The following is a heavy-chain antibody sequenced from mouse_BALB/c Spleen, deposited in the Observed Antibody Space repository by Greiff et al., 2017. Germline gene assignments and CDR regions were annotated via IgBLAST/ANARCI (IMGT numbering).Heavy chain of an antibody. Sequence: QVQLKESGAELAKPGASVKMSCKASGYTFTSYWMHWVKQRPGQGLEWIGYINPSTGYTEYNQKFKDKATLTADKSSSTAYMQLSSLTSEDSAVYYCARVITTGYAMDYWGQGTSVTVSS. CDR3: ARVITTGYAMDY. J-gene: IGHJ4*01. V-gene: IGHV1-7*01. CDR1: GYTFTSYW. D-gene: IGHD2-4*01. CDR2: INPSTGYT.